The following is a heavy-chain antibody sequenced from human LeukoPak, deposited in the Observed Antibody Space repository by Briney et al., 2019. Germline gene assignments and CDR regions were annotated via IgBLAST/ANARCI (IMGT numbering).Heavy chain of an antibody. CDR3: ARGRRFIISSGRNRPFDY. CDR2: INHSGST. J-gene: IGHJ4*02. CDR1: GGSFSGYY. D-gene: IGHD6-19*01. Sequence: SETLSLTCAVYGGSFSGYYWSWLRQPPGKGLEWIGEINHSGSTNYNPSLKSRVTISVDTSKNQFSLKLSSVTAADTAVYYCARGRRFIISSGRNRPFDYWGQGTLVTVAS. V-gene: IGHV4-34*01.